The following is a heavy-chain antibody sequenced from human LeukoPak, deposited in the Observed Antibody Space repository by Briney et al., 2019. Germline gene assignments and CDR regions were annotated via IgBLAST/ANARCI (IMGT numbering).Heavy chain of an antibody. CDR1: GFTFSTFW. D-gene: IGHD1-1*01. Sequence: GGSLRLSCAASGFTFSTFWMSWVRQAPGKGLEWVANINQDGSEKYYVDSMKGRFTVSRDNAKNSLYLQMDSLRAEDTAVYYCARDGTFVSDYWGQGTLVTVSS. J-gene: IGHJ4*02. CDR3: ARDGTFVSDY. V-gene: IGHV3-7*01. CDR2: INQDGSEK.